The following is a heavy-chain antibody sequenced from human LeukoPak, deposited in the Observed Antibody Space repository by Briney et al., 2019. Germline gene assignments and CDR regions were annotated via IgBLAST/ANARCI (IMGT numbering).Heavy chain of an antibody. CDR3: ARGSSRAFDY. Sequence: GGSLRLSCAASGFTVSSNYMSWVRQAPGKGLEWVSVIYSGGTTNHADSVKGRFTVSRDNSKNTLYLQMNSLRAEDTAVYFCARGSSRAFDYWGQGTLVTVSS. D-gene: IGHD2-2*01. CDR2: IYSGGTT. CDR1: GFTVSSNY. J-gene: IGHJ4*02. V-gene: IGHV3-53*01.